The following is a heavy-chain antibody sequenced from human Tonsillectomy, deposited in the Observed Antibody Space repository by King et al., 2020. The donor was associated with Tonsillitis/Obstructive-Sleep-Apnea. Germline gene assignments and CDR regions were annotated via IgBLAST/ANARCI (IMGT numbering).Heavy chain of an antibody. CDR1: GFTYSSYW. V-gene: IGHV3-74*01. D-gene: IGHD6-6*01. J-gene: IGHJ4*02. CDR2: INSDGSST. CDR3: AREVYSSSSPIDY. Sequence: VQLVESGGGLVQPGGSLRLSCASSGFTYSSYWMHWVRQAPGKGLVWVSRINSDGSSTSYTDSVKGRFTISRDNAKNTLYLPMNSLRAEDTAVYYCAREVYSSSSPIDYWGQGTLVTVSS.